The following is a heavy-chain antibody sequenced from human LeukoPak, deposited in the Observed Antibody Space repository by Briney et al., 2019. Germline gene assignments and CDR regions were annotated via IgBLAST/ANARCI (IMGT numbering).Heavy chain of an antibody. CDR1: GFTFSSYG. J-gene: IGHJ4*02. CDR3: AKVVRGGASDY. D-gene: IGHD1-26*01. CDR2: IWYDGNNK. Sequence: GGSLRLSCAASGFTFSSYGMHWVRQAPGKGLEWVALIWYDGNNKYYADSVKGRFTISRDNSKNTLYLQLNSLRAEDTAVYYCAKVVRGGASDYWGQGTLVTVSS. V-gene: IGHV3-33*06.